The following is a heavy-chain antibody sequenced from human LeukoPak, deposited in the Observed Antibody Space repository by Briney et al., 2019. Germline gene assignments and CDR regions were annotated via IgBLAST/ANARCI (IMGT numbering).Heavy chain of an antibody. CDR2: IYYSGST. Sequence: SETLSLTCTVSGGSISSSSYYWGWTRQPPGKGLEWIGSIYYSGSTYYNPSLKSRVTISVDTSKNQFSLKLSSVTAADTAVYYCARDVEQSGIVVVRRTDRSRENNWFDPWGQGTLVTVSS. V-gene: IGHV4-39*07. CDR3: ARDVEQSGIVVVRRTDRSRENNWFDP. D-gene: IGHD3-22*01. CDR1: GGSISSSSYY. J-gene: IGHJ5*02.